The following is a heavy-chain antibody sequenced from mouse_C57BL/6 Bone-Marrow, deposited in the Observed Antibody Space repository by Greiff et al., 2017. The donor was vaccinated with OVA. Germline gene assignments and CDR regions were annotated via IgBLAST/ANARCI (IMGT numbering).Heavy chain of an antibody. D-gene: IGHD1-1*01. Sequence: VQLQQPGAELVKPGASVKLSCKASGYTFTSYWMHWVKQRPGQGLEWIGMIHPNSGSTNYNEKFKSKATLTVDKSSSTAYMQLSSLTSEDSAVYYCARSYYGSSSYYYAMDYWGQGTSVTVSS. CDR1: GYTFTSYW. CDR2: IHPNSGST. CDR3: ARSYYGSSSYYYAMDY. V-gene: IGHV1-64*01. J-gene: IGHJ4*01.